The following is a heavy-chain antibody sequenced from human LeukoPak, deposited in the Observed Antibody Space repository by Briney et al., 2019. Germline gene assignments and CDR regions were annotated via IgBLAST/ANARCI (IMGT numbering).Heavy chain of an antibody. CDR1: GFTFSTYA. CDR2: ISGGGATT. J-gene: IGHJ1*01. Sequence: GGSLRLSCAASGFTFSTYAMSWVRQAPGKGLEWVSAISGGGATTYYADSVKGRFTISRDNSKNTLYLQMNSLRAEDTAVYYCASHGITMEEHFQHWGQGTLVTVSS. V-gene: IGHV3-23*01. CDR3: ASHGITMEEHFQH. D-gene: IGHD3-10*01.